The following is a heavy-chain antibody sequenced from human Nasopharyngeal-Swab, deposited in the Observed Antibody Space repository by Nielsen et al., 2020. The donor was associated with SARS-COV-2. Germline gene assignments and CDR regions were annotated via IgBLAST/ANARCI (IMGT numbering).Heavy chain of an antibody. D-gene: IGHD3-3*01. J-gene: IGHJ6*02. CDR3: ARGHLLDDFWSGYYIHKTYYYYGMDV. CDR2: INHSGST. V-gene: IGHV4-34*01. Sequence: WIRQPPGKGLEWIGEINHSGSTNYNPSLKSRVTISVDTSKNQFSLKLSSVTAADTAVYYCARGHLLDDFWSGYYIHKTYYYYGMDVWGQGTTVTVSS.